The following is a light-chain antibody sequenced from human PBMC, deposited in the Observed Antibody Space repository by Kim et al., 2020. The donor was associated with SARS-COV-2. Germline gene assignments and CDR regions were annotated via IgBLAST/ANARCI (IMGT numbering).Light chain of an antibody. CDR2: NND. CDR1: RSNIGSST. J-gene: IGLJ1*01. V-gene: IGLV1-44*01. Sequence: GQRVTISCSGSRSNIGSSTVNWYRQVPGTAPKLLIYNNDQRPSGVPDRFSGSKSGTSDSLAISGLPSEDEADYYCAAWDDSLSGYVFGTGTKVTVL. CDR3: AAWDDSLSGYV.